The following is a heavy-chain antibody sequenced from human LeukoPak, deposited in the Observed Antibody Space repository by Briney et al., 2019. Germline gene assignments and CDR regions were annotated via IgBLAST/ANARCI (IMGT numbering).Heavy chain of an antibody. Sequence: SGGSLRLSCAASGFTFNTYAMHWVRQAPGKGLEWVAAISFHGTETYYADSVNGRFTISRDNSKNTLCLQMNSLRGGDTAVFYCTRGRLGGQPLATPEYDFWGQGTLVTVSS. CDR1: GFTFNTYA. V-gene: IGHV3-30*03. D-gene: IGHD6-13*01. CDR2: ISFHGTET. J-gene: IGHJ4*02. CDR3: TRGRLGGQPLATPEYDF.